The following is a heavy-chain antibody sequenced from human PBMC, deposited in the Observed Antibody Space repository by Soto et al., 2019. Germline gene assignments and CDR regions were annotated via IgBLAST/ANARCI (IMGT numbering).Heavy chain of an antibody. D-gene: IGHD6-13*01. CDR2: IHHSGST. CDR1: GASISSGGYS. J-gene: IGHJ4*02. CDR3: ASIAGYSSSWYCDY. Sequence: PSETLSLTCAVSGASISSGGYSWSWIRQPPGKGLEWIGYIHHSGSTYYNPSLKSRLTISVDRSKNQFSLKLTSVTAADTAVYYCASIAGYSSSWYCDYWGQGTLVTVSS. V-gene: IGHV4-30-2*01.